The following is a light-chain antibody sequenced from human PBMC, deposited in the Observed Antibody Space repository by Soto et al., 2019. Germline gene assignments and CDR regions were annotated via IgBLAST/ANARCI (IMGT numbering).Light chain of an antibody. CDR2: GAS. V-gene: IGKV3-15*01. J-gene: IGKJ1*01. Sequence: VLTQSPGTLSLTPGERATLSCRASQSVSSSYLAWYQQKPGQAPRLLFYGASTRATGVPARFSGSGSGTEFTLTISSLQSEDFAVYYCQQYNNWPWTFGQGSNVDI. CDR1: QSVSSSY. CDR3: QQYNNWPWT.